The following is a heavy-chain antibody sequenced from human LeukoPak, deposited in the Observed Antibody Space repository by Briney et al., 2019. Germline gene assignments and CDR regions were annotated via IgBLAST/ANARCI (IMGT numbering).Heavy chain of an antibody. Sequence: ASVKVSCKASGGTFSSYAISWVRQAPGQGLEWMGGIIPIFGTANYAQKFQGRVTITADESTSTAYMELSSLRSEDTAVYYCALRNPVTGTPDYWGQGTQVTVSS. CDR3: ALRNPVTGTPDY. V-gene: IGHV1-69*13. D-gene: IGHD1-20*01. CDR1: GGTFSSYA. J-gene: IGHJ4*02. CDR2: IIPIFGTA.